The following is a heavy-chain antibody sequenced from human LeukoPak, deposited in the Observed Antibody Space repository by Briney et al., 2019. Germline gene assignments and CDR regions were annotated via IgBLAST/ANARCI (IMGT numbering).Heavy chain of an antibody. CDR3: SKRVDIVARYYFDY. D-gene: IGHD5-12*01. CDR2: ISGSGGST. CDR1: GFTFSSYA. Sequence: GGSLRLSCAASGFTFSSYAMSWVRQAPGKGLEWVSAISGSGGSTYYAGSVKGRFTISRDNSKNTLYLQMNSLRAEDTAVYYCSKRVDIVARYYFDYWGQGTLVTVSS. V-gene: IGHV3-23*01. J-gene: IGHJ4*02.